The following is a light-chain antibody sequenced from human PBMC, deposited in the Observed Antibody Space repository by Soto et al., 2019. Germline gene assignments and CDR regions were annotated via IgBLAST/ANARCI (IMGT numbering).Light chain of an antibody. CDR3: CSFALRSTLI. V-gene: IGLV2-11*01. Sequence: QSVLTQPRSVSESPGQSVTISCTGTSSDVGGYDYLSWYQQHPGKAPKLMIYDVTKRPSGVPDRFSGSKSGNTASLTISGLQTEDEADYYCCSFALRSTLIFGGGTKLTVL. CDR1: SSDVGGYDY. CDR2: DVT. J-gene: IGLJ2*01.